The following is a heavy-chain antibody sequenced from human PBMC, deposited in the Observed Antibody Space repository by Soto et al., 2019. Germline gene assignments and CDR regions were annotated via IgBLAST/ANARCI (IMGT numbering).Heavy chain of an antibody. CDR3: AKDPLDFWSGYYPNWFDP. CDR2: ISGSGGST. CDR1: GFTFSRYA. D-gene: IGHD3-3*01. Sequence: GGSLRLSCAASGFTFSRYAMSWVRQAPGKGLEWVSAISGSGGSTYYADSVKGRFTISRDNSKNTLYLQMNSLRAEDTAVYYCAKDPLDFWSGYYPNWFDPWGQGTLVTVSS. V-gene: IGHV3-23*01. J-gene: IGHJ5*02.